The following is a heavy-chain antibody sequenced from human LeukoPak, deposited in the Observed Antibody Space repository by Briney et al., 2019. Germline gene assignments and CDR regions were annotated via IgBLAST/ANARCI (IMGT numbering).Heavy chain of an antibody. CDR1: GFIFSSYA. CDR3: ASFIAVAGTSAY. V-gene: IGHV3-33*08. CDR2: IWYDGSNK. Sequence: GGSLRLSCAASGFIFSSYAMSWVRQAPGKGLEWVAVIWYDGSNKYYADSVKGRFTISRDNSKNTLYLQMNSLRAEDTAVYYCASFIAVAGTSAYWGQGTLVTVSS. D-gene: IGHD6-19*01. J-gene: IGHJ4*02.